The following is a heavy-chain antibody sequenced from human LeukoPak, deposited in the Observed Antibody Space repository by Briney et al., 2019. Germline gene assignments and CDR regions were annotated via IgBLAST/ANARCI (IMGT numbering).Heavy chain of an antibody. J-gene: IGHJ6*04. CDR2: ISSSGSTI. V-gene: IGHV3-48*03. D-gene: IGHD3-10*02. CDR1: GFTFSSYE. Sequence: GGSLRLSCAASGFTFSSYEMNWVRQAPGKGLEWVSYISSSGSTIYYADSVKGRFTISRDNAKNSLYLQMNSLRAEDAAVYYCAELGITMIGGIWGKGTTVTISS. CDR3: AELGITMIGGI.